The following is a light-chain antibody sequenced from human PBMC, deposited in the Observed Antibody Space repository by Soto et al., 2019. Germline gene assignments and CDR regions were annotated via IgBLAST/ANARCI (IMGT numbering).Light chain of an antibody. Sequence: EIVLTQSPATLSVSPGERATLSCRASQSVSSNLAWYQHKPGQAPRLLFYGASTRAAGIPARFSGGGSGTDFTLTISGLQSEDFAVYYCQQSNKWPYPFGQGTKLEIK. V-gene: IGKV3-15*01. CDR2: GAS. CDR3: QQSNKWPYP. J-gene: IGKJ2*01. CDR1: QSVSSN.